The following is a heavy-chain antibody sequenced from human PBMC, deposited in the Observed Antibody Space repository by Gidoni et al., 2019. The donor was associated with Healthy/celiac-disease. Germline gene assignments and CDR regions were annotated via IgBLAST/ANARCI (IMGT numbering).Heavy chain of an antibody. CDR2: ISYDGSNK. CDR1: GSTFSSYA. J-gene: IGHJ3*02. D-gene: IGHD1-26*01. V-gene: IGHV3-30-3*01. CDR3: ARDEGEVGATNAFDI. Sequence: QVQLVESGGGVVQPGRSLSLSCPASGSTFSSYAMHWVRQAPGKGLEWVAVISYDGSNKYYADSVKGRFTISRDNSKNTLYLQMNSLRAEDTAVYYCARDEGEVGATNAFDIWGQGTMVTVSS.